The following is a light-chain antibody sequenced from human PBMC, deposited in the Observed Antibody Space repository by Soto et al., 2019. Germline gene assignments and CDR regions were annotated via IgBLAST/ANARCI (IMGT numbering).Light chain of an antibody. Sequence: EIVLTQSPGTLSLSPGERATLSCRASQSFNSKFLVWYQQKPGQAPRLLIYGTSSRAAGIPDRFSGSGSGTDFTLTISRLEPEDFAVYYCQQYGVSSTFGQGTKVEIK. V-gene: IGKV3-20*01. CDR1: QSFNSKF. CDR3: QQYGVSST. J-gene: IGKJ1*01. CDR2: GTS.